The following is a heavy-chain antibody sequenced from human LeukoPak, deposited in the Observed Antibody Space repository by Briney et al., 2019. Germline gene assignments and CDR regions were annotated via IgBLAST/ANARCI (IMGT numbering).Heavy chain of an antibody. Sequence: PSETLSLTCAVYGGSFSGYYWTWIRQTPGKGLEWIGEMNPSGSTNYNPSLKSRVTISVDTSKNQFSLKLSSVTAADTAVYYCARAYDFWSGYPYYFDYWGQGTLVTVSS. J-gene: IGHJ4*02. D-gene: IGHD3-3*01. CDR1: GGSFSGYY. CDR2: MNPSGST. V-gene: IGHV4-34*01. CDR3: ARAYDFWSGYPYYFDY.